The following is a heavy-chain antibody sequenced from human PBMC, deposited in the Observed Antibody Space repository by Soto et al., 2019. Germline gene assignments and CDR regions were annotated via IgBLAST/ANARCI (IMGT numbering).Heavy chain of an antibody. CDR3: AKERATTTAFDY. CDR2: ITDNGGST. V-gene: IGHV3-23*01. D-gene: IGHD4-17*01. Sequence: GGSPRLSCAASGFTFSRDGMSWVRQAPGKGLEWVSLITDNGGSTYYADSVKGRFTISGDNTKNTLFLQMNSLRAEDTAVYYCAKERATTTAFDYWGQGALVTVSS. J-gene: IGHJ4*02. CDR1: GFTFSRDG.